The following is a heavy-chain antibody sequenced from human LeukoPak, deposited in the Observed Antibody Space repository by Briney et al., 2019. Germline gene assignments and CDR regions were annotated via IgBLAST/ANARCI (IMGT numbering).Heavy chain of an antibody. V-gene: IGHV3-7*03. CDR3: ARDLGSGWYLDYYYYGMDV. Sequence: GRSLRLSCAASGFTFSSYWTSWVRQAPGKGLEWVANIKQDGSEKYYVDSVKGRFTISRDNAKNSLYLQMNSLRAEDTAVYYCARDLGSGWYLDYYYYGMDVWGQGTTVTVSS. J-gene: IGHJ6*02. CDR1: GFTFSSYW. D-gene: IGHD6-19*01. CDR2: IKQDGSEK.